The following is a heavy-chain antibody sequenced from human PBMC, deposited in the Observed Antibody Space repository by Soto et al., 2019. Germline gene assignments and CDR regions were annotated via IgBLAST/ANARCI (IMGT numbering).Heavy chain of an antibody. CDR1: GYTFTSYD. CDR3: ARANYGSGSYLYYYYGMDV. Sequence: GASVKVSCKASGYTFTSYDINWVRQATGQGLEWMGWMNPNSGNTGYAQKFQGRVTMTRNTSISTAYMELSSLRSEDTAVYYCARANYGSGSYLYYYYGMDVWGQGTTVTVSS. V-gene: IGHV1-8*01. J-gene: IGHJ6*02. D-gene: IGHD3-10*01. CDR2: MNPNSGNT.